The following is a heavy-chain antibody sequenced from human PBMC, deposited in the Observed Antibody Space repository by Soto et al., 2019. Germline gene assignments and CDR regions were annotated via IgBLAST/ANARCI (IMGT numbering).Heavy chain of an antibody. V-gene: IGHV4-59*01. J-gene: IGHJ6*03. CDR2: IYYSGST. CDR1: GGSISSYY. CDR3: ARVSYYDILTGLPIGYMDV. D-gene: IGHD3-9*01. Sequence: SETLSLTCTVSGGSISSYYWSWIRQPPGKGLEWIGYIYYSGSTNYNPSLKSRVTISVDTSKNQFSLKLSSVTAADTAVYYCARVSYYDILTGLPIGYMDVWGKGTTVTVSS.